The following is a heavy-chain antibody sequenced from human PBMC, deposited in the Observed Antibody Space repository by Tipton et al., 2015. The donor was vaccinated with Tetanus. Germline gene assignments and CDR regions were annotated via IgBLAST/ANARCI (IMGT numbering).Heavy chain of an antibody. V-gene: IGHV3-74*01. J-gene: IGHJ4*02. CDR3: TRVATTAMVTGFDF. CDR2: IHSDGITA. CDR1: GFTFSNYW. Sequence: SLRLSCATSGFTFSNYWIHWVRQAPGMGLVWVSRIHSDGITASYADSVKGRFTISRDNAKNTVSLQMNSLRAEDTAVYYCTRVATTAMVTGFDFWGQGTLLIVSS. D-gene: IGHD5-18*01.